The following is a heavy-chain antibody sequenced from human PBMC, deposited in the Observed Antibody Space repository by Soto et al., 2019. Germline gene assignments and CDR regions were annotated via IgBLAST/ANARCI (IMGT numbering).Heavy chain of an antibody. D-gene: IGHD6-13*01. V-gene: IGHV3-30-3*01. CDR3: AREGIAESGPTDYDF. CDR1: GFTFKHNA. Sequence: QVQLVESGGGVVQPGRSLTIFCTASGFTFKHNAMHWIRQAPGKGLEWVADISYDGSTKNYADSVKGRFTISRDNSKNTLSLQMSALKGEDTAIYYCAREGIAESGPTDYDFWGQGTLVAVSS. J-gene: IGHJ4*02. CDR2: ISYDGSTK.